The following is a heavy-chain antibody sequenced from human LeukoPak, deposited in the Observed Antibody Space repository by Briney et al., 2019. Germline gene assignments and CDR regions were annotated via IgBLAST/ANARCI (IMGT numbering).Heavy chain of an antibody. CDR3: ARGYSTADY. CDR2: IYYSGST. CDR1: GGSISSYY. J-gene: IGHJ4*02. D-gene: IGHD5-12*01. Sequence: SETLSLTCTVSGGSISSYYWSWIRQPPGKGLEWIGYIYYSGSTNYNPSLKSRVTISVDTSKNQFSLKLSSVTAADTAVYYCARGYSTADYWGQGTLVTVSS. V-gene: IGHV4-59*08.